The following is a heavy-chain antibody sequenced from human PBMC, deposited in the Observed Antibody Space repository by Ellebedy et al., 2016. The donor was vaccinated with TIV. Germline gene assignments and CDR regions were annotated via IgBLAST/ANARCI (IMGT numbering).Heavy chain of an antibody. D-gene: IGHD7-27*01. CDR1: GFTFSDYG. CDR3: ARDFRNCGVDWYLDL. J-gene: IGHJ2*01. CDR2: ISGDGSKE. V-gene: IGHV3-30*03. Sequence: GESLKISCAASGFTFSDYGMHLVRHAPRKVLERVAVISGDGSKESFAAFGKGRFTVSKDNSNKSLFLQMNSLRPEDTVLYFCARDFRNCGVDWYLDLWGRGTVVTVSS.